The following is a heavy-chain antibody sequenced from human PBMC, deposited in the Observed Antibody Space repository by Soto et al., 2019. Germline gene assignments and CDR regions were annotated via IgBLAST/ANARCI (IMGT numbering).Heavy chain of an antibody. V-gene: IGHV4-59*01. D-gene: IGHD3-3*01. J-gene: IGHJ5*02. CDR3: ARAITNYDFWSGPVGWFDP. CDR2: IYYSGST. Sequence: LSLTCTVSGGAISSYYWSWIRQPPGKGLEWIGYIYYSGSTNYNPSLKSRVTISVDTSKNQFSLKLSSVTAADTAVYYCARAITNYDFWSGPVGWFDPWGQGTLVTVSS. CDR1: GGAISSYY.